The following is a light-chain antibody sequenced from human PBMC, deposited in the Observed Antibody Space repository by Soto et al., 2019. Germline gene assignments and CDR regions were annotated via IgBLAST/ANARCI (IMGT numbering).Light chain of an antibody. V-gene: IGKV1-9*01. J-gene: IGKJ4*01. CDR3: QQLRSYPLT. Sequence: DIQMTQSPSSLSASVGDRVTITCRASQSISSYLHWYQQKPGKAPKLLMYPTSTLQSGVPSRFSGSGSGTGFTLTNSSLQPEDSATYYCQQLRSYPLTFGGGTKVDIK. CDR1: QSISSY. CDR2: PTS.